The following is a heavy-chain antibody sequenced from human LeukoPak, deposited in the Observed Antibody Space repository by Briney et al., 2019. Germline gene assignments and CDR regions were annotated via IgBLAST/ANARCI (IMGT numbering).Heavy chain of an antibody. CDR1: GGSISSYY. CDR3: ARGATYYYDSSGYIDAFDI. CDR2: IYYSGST. J-gene: IGHJ3*02. Sequence: SETLSLTRTVSGGSISSYYWSWIRQPPGKGLEWIGYIYYSGSTNYNPSLKSRVTISVDTSKNQFSLKLSSVTAADTAVYYCARGATYYYDSSGYIDAFDIWGQGTMVTVSS. D-gene: IGHD3-22*01. V-gene: IGHV4-59*01.